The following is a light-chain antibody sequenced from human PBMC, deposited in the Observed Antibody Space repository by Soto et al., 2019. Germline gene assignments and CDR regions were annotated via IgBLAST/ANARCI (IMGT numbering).Light chain of an antibody. CDR2: EVN. Sequence: QSALTQPASVSGSPGQSITISCTGTSSDVGAYNYVSWYQQYPGKAPKLMIFEVNKRPSGVSNRFSGSKSGNTASLTISGLKVEDEADYYCCSSGGSPTYVFGTGTKLTVL. CDR3: CSSGGSPTYV. V-gene: IGLV2-23*02. J-gene: IGLJ1*01. CDR1: SSDVGAYNY.